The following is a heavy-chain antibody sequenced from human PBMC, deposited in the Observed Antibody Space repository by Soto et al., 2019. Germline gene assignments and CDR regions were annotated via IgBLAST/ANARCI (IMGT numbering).Heavy chain of an antibody. CDR1: GYTFTGYY. CDR3: ARAHGGSYQNWFDP. J-gene: IGHJ5*02. Sequence: ASVKVSCKASGYTFTGYYMHWVRQAPGQGLEWMGWINPNSGGTNYAQKFQGWVTMTRDTSISTAYMELSRLRSDDTAVYYCARAHGGSYQNWFDPWGQGTLVTVSS. D-gene: IGHD1-26*01. V-gene: IGHV1-2*04. CDR2: INPNSGGT.